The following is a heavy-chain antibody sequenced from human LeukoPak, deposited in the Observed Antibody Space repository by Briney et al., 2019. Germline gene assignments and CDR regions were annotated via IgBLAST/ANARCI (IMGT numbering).Heavy chain of an antibody. CDR2: ISYDGSNK. CDR1: GLTFSSYA. J-gene: IGHJ4*02. D-gene: IGHD3-22*01. V-gene: IGHV3-30-3*01. Sequence: GGSLRLSCAASGLTFSSYAMHWVRQAPGKGLEWVAVISYDGSNKYYADSVKGRFTISRDNSKNTLYLQMNSLRAEDTAVYYCARDDRYYYDSSGSKVDYWGQGTLVTVSS. CDR3: ARDDRYYYDSSGSKVDY.